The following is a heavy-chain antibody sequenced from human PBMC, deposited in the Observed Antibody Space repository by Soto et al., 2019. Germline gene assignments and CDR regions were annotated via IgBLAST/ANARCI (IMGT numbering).Heavy chain of an antibody. CDR1: GFTFSSYA. CDR3: AKVMVRGVIIYYGMDV. CDR2: VSGSGGST. V-gene: IGHV3-23*01. D-gene: IGHD3-10*01. Sequence: GGSLRLSCAASGFTFSSYAMSWVRQAPREGLEWVSAVSGSGGSTYYADSVKGRLTISRDNSKNTLYLQMNSLRAEDTAVYYCAKVMVRGVIIYYGMDVWGQGTTVTVYS. J-gene: IGHJ6*02.